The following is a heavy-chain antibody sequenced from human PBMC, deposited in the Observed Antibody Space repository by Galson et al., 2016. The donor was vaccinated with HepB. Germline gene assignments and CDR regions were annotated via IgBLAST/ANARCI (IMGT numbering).Heavy chain of an antibody. Sequence: TLSLTCTVSGDSISSGAYYWTWIRQHPGKGLESIVYIHYRGSTYYNPSLKSRLNISLDTSKKEISLRLTSVSAADTAVYYCARLWFGEFPYMDVWGTGTTVTVSS. D-gene: IGHD3-10*01. CDR1: GDSISSGAYY. V-gene: IGHV4-31*03. J-gene: IGHJ6*03. CDR2: IHYRGST. CDR3: ARLWFGEFPYMDV.